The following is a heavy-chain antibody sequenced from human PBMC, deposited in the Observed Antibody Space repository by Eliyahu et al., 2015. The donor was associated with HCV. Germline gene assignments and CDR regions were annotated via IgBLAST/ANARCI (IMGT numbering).Heavy chain of an antibody. CDR3: ARSLTATIGAFDV. D-gene: IGHD1-7*01. V-gene: IGHV3-48*01. CDR2: ISSTSTFI. Sequence: EVQLMESGGGLVQPGGSLRLSCAASRLTFSSYTMNWVRQAPGKGLEWISNISSTSTFIYYVDSVKGRFTISRENAKNSLYLQMNSLRTEDTAIYYCARSLTATIGAFDVWGQGTMVTVSS. J-gene: IGHJ3*01. CDR1: RLTFSSYT.